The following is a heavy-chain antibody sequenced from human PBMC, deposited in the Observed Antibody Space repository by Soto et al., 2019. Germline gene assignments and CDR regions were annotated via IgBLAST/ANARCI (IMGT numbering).Heavy chain of an antibody. Sequence: PVGSLRPSCAASGFTFRRYAMSWVRQAPGKGLEWVSAISGSGGSTYYADSVKGRFTISRDNSKTTLNLQMNSLRAEDTAVYYCAKEELWGVVRVLDPGGQGPQVTVSA. D-gene: IGHD5-18*01. CDR3: AKEELWGVVRVLDP. CDR1: GFTFRRYA. V-gene: IGHV3-23*01. CDR2: ISGSGGST. J-gene: IGHJ5*02.